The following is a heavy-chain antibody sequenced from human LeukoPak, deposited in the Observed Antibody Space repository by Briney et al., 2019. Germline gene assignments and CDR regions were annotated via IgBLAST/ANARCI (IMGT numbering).Heavy chain of an antibody. V-gene: IGHV4-31*03. CDR1: GGSISSAGYD. CDR2: IYYSGTT. D-gene: IGHD5-24*01. CDR3: ARSGGGYNFDY. Sequence: SETLSLTCTVSGGSISSAGYDWSWIRQHSGKGLEWIGNIYYSGTTYYNPSLKSRVTISVDTSKNQFSLNLNSVTAADTAVYYCARSGGGYNFDYWGQGTLVSVSS. J-gene: IGHJ4*02.